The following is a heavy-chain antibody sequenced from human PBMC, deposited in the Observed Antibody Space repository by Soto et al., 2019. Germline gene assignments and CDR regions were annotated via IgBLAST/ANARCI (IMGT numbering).Heavy chain of an antibody. Sequence: QVQLVESGGGLVKPGGSLRLSCAASGFTFSDYYMSWIRQAPGKGLEWVSYISSSSSYTNYADSVKGRFTISRDNPKNSLYLQMNSLRAEDTALYYCARDHHRYSGYDYVDYWGQGTLVTVSS. CDR3: ARDHHRYSGYDYVDY. CDR2: ISSSSSYT. D-gene: IGHD5-12*01. V-gene: IGHV3-11*05. J-gene: IGHJ4*02. CDR1: GFTFSDYY.